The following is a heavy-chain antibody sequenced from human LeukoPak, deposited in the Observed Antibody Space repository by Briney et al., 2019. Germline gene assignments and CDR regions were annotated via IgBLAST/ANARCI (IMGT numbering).Heavy chain of an antibody. CDR3: ARHAGGIAAAGTRPFDY. CDR2: IYYSGST. Sequence: SETLSLTCTVSGASFSSSTYYWGWIRQPPGKGLEWIGRIYYSGSTYYNPSLKSRVTMSVDTSKNQFSPKLSSVTAADTAVYYCARHAGGIAAAGTRPFDYWGQGTLVTVSS. V-gene: IGHV4-39*01. J-gene: IGHJ4*02. D-gene: IGHD6-13*01. CDR1: GASFSSSTYY.